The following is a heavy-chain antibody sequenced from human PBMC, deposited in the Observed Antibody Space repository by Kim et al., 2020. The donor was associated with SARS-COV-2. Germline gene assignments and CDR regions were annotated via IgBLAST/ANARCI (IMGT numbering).Heavy chain of an antibody. CDR3: ARMGLVKGYHAFDI. CDR2: ISSSGNTI. Sequence: GGSLRLSCTASGFSFRDYDMSWIRQAPGKGLDWVSFISSSGNTIKYADSVKGRFTLSRDNAENSLSLQMSSLGAEDTAVYFCARMGLVKGYHAFDIWGQGTMVTVSS. CDR1: GFSFRDYD. D-gene: IGHD2-15*01. J-gene: IGHJ3*02. V-gene: IGHV3-11*01.